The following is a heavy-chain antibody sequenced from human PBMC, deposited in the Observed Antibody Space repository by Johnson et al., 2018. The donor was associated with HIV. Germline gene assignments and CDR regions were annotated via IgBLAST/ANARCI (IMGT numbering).Heavy chain of an antibody. CDR1: GFTFSSYG. CDR3: AKDQVLPY. D-gene: IGHD2/OR15-2a*01. V-gene: IGHV3-33*06. CDR2: IWYDGSNK. Sequence: VQLVESGGGVVQPGRSLRLSCAASGFTFSSYGMHWVRQAPGKGLEWVAVIWYDGSNKYYADSVKGRFTISRDNSKNTLNLQMDSLSAEDTAVYYCAKDQVLPYWGKGTMVTVSS. J-gene: IGHJ3*01.